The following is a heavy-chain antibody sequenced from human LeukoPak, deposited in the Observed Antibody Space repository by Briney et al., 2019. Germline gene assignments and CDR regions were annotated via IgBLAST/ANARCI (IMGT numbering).Heavy chain of an antibody. CDR2: IYYSGST. V-gene: IGHV4-39*01. Sequence: SETLSLTCTVSGGSISSSSYYWGWIRQPPGKGLEWIGSIYYSGSTYYNPSLKSRVTISVDTSKNQFSLKLSSVTAADTAVYYCARRLNRGGSWYYFDYWGQGTLVTVSS. D-gene: IGHD6-13*01. CDR1: GGSISSSSYY. CDR3: ARRLNRGGSWYYFDY. J-gene: IGHJ4*02.